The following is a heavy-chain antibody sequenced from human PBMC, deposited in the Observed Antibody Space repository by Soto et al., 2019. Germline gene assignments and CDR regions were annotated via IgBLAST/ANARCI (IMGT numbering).Heavy chain of an antibody. CDR1: GGTFSSYA. J-gene: IGHJ3*02. CDR2: IIPIFGTA. D-gene: IGHD3-22*01. Sequence: QVQLVQSGAEVKKPGSSVKVSCKASGGTFSSYAISWVRQAPGQGLEWMGGIIPIFGTANYAQKFQGRVTTTADESTSTAYRELSSLSSADTAVYYWARSRVTDYYERSAFDIWGQGTRVTVSS. CDR3: ARSRVTDYYERSAFDI. V-gene: IGHV1-69*01.